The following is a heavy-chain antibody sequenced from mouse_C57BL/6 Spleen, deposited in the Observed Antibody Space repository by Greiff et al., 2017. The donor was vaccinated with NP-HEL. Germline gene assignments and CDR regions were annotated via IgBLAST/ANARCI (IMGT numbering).Heavy chain of an antibody. CDR2: IDPANGNT. D-gene: IGHD1-1*01. CDR3: ARSGLVGGYGSSSWYFGG. Sequence: VQLQQSVAELVRPGASVKLSCTASGFNFKNTYMHWVKQRPEQGLEWIGRIDPANGNTKYAPKFQGKATMTADTSSSTAYLQLSSLTSEDTAIYYCARSGLVGGYGSSSWYFGGWGTGTTVTVAS. CDR1: GFNFKNTY. V-gene: IGHV14-3*01. J-gene: IGHJ1*03.